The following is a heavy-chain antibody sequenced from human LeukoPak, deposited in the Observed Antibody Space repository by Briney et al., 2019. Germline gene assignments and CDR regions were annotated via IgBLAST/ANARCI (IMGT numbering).Heavy chain of an antibody. D-gene: IGHD1-26*01. Sequence: GGSLRLSCAASGFTFNTYTMNWVRQAPGKGLEWVASISSSGSYTYYVDSLKGRFTISRDNAKNSLYLQMSNLRAEDSAVYYCARDYGSQDTGTYTWGQGALVTVSS. CDR1: GFTFNTYT. CDR2: ISSSGSYT. J-gene: IGHJ5*02. V-gene: IGHV3-21*01. CDR3: ARDYGSQDTGTYT.